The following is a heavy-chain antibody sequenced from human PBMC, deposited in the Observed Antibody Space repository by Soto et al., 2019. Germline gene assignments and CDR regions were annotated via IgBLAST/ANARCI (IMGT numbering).Heavy chain of an antibody. CDR3: ARRLTVVPLAFDL. Sequence: SGHTLVNPTQTLTLTCTFSGFSLTTSGVGVGWIRQPPGKALEWFALIYWNDDTRYSPSLKNRVTITTDTSKNQVVLTMTDMDPVDTATYYCARRLTVVPLAFDLWGQGTMVTVSS. J-gene: IGHJ3*01. CDR2: IYWNDDT. V-gene: IGHV2-5*01. D-gene: IGHD3-10*01. CDR1: GFSLTTSGVG.